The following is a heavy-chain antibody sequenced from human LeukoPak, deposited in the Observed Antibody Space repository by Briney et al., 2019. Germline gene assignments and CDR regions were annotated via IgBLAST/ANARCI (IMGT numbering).Heavy chain of an antibody. D-gene: IGHD3-22*01. CDR2: ISYDGSKT. J-gene: IGHJ4*02. CDR3: AKLVYDSSGSPRLVDH. CDR1: GFNFMSDA. Sequence: GRSLRLSCAASGFNFMSDAMHWLRQAPGKGLEWVSFISYDGSKTYYADSVKGRFTISRDNSKNTLDLQMNSLRPEDTAVYDCAKLVYDSSGSPRLVDHWGQGTLVTVSS. V-gene: IGHV3-30*18.